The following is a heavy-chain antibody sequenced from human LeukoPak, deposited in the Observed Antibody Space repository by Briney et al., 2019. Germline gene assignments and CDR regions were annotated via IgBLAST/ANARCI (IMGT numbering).Heavy chain of an antibody. CDR1: GGSVSSGSYY. CDR3: ARDGGSSWLDAFDI. Sequence: SETLSLTCTVSGGSVSSGSYYWSWIRQPAGKGLEWIGRIYTSGSTNYNPSLKGRGTISIDKSKTQFSLKLNSVTAADTAVYYCARDGGSSWLDAFDIWGQGTMVTVSS. D-gene: IGHD6-13*01. CDR2: IYTSGST. J-gene: IGHJ3*02. V-gene: IGHV4-61*10.